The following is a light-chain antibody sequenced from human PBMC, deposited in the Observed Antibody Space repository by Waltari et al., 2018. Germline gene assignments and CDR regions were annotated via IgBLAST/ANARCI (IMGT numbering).Light chain of an antibody. Sequence: EIVLTQSPGPLSLSPGERATLPCRASQSVGSNALAWYQQKPGQAPRLVIYGASNRATGIPDRFSVGGSGKDFTLTISRLEPEDFAVYSCQHFGSSSRITFGQGTRLEIK. J-gene: IGKJ5*01. CDR1: QSVGSNA. CDR3: QHFGSSSRIT. CDR2: GAS. V-gene: IGKV3-20*01.